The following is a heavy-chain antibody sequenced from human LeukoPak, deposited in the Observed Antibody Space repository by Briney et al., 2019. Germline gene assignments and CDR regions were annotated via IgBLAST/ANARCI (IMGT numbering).Heavy chain of an antibody. J-gene: IGHJ5*02. CDR1: GGTFSSYA. CDR3: TTVRFEVGSSGYYHNYFDP. D-gene: IGHD3-22*01. CDR2: IIPIFGTA. V-gene: IGHV1-69*13. Sequence: GASVKVSCKASGGTFSSYAISWVRQAPGQGLEWMGGIIPIFGTANYAQKFQGRVTITADESTSTAYMELSSLRSEDTAVYYCTTVRFEVGSSGYYHNYFDPWGQGTLVTVSS.